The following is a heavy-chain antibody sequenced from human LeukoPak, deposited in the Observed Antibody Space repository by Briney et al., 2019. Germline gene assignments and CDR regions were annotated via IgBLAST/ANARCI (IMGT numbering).Heavy chain of an antibody. Sequence: GASVKVSCKASGYTFTGYYMHWVRQAPGQGLEWMGWINPNSGGTNYAQKFQGRATMTRDTSTSTVYVEVSSLRSEDTAVYYCARDPPLVSSGSYYAAYYFDYWGQGTLVTVSS. D-gene: IGHD1-26*01. V-gene: IGHV1-2*02. J-gene: IGHJ4*02. CDR1: GYTFTGYY. CDR2: INPNSGGT. CDR3: ARDPPLVSSGSYYAAYYFDY.